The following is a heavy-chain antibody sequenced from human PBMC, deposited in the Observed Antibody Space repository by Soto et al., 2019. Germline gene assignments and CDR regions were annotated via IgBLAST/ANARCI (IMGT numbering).Heavy chain of an antibody. D-gene: IGHD6-19*01. CDR1: GFTFSSYA. J-gene: IGHJ4*02. V-gene: IGHV3-23*01. CDR3: AIISSGWLMTVDY. CDR2: ISGRGGST. Sequence: EVQLLESGGGLVQPGGSLRLSCAASGFTFSSYAMSWVRQAPGKGLEWVSAISGRGGSTYYGDSVKGRFTISRDNSKNTLYLQMNSLRAEDTAVYYCAIISSGWLMTVDYWGQGTLVTVSS.